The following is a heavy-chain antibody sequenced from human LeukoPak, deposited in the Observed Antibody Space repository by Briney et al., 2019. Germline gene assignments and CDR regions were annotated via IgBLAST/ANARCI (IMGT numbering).Heavy chain of an antibody. V-gene: IGHV3-30*03. Sequence: PGRSLRLSCAASGFTFSSYGMHWVRQAPGKGLEWVAVISYDGSNKYYADSVKGRFTISRDNSKNTLYLQRNSLRAEDTAVYYCARDGGYDFWSGYDYWGQGTLVTVSS. CDR2: ISYDGSNK. CDR1: GFTFSSYG. J-gene: IGHJ4*02. CDR3: ARDGGYDFWSGYDY. D-gene: IGHD3-3*01.